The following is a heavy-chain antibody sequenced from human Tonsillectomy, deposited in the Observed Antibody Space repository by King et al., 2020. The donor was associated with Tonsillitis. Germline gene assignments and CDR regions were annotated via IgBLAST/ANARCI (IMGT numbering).Heavy chain of an antibody. Sequence: QLQESGPGPVKPSETLSLTCTVSGGSISSSSYYWGWIRQPPGKGLEWIGSIYYSGSTYYNPSLKSRVTISVDTSKNQFSLKLSSVTAADTAVYYCGTMIVVATAEYFQHWGQGTLVTVSS. CDR3: GTMIVVATAEYFQH. J-gene: IGHJ1*01. CDR2: IYYSGST. CDR1: GGSISSSSYY. V-gene: IGHV4-39*07. D-gene: IGHD3-22*01.